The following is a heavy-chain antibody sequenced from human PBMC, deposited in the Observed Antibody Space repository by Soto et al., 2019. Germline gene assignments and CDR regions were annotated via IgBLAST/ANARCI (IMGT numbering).Heavy chain of an antibody. Sequence: QVLLVQSGAAVKKPGASVRLSCKATGYSFSSYYMLWVRQAPAQGLEWVGIINPSGASTHYAPRFQGRVTLTRDMSTSTGCMDLRSLTSEDTAMYYCARSYGGNSTLDHWGQRTRVTVSS. J-gene: IGHJ4*02. CDR2: INPSGAST. V-gene: IGHV1-46*01. CDR3: ARSYGGNSTLDH. CDR1: GYSFSSYY. D-gene: IGHD3-16*01.